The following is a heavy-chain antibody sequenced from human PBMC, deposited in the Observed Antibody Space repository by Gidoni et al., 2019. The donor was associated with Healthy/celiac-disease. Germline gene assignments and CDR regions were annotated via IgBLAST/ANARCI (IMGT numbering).Heavy chain of an antibody. J-gene: IGHJ6*02. V-gene: IGHV1-2*04. CDR3: ARGDIVVVPAAIGYYYGMDV. D-gene: IGHD2-2*02. CDR1: GYTFTGYY. CDR2: LNPNSGGT. Sequence: QVQLVQSGAEVKKPGASVKVSCKASGYTFTGYYMHWVRQAPGQGLEWMGWLNPNSGGTNYAQKFQGWVTMTRDTSISTAYMELSRLRSDDTAVYYCARGDIVVVPAAIGYYYGMDVWGQGTTVTVSS.